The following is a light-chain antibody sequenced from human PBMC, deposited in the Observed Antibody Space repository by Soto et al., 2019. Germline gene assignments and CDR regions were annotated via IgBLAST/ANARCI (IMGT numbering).Light chain of an antibody. CDR1: RIHVHRDGNTY. CDR2: EVS. J-gene: IGKJ5*01. V-gene: IGKV2-30*02. Sequence: TASPRDRAVIPGQAASISCRYGRIHVHRDGNTYLSWFRQRPGQSPRRLIYEVSNREGGVPDRFSGSGSGTDFTLKISRVEPEDVGLYYCMQGSHWPPITFGQGTRLEIK. CDR3: MQGSHWPPIT.